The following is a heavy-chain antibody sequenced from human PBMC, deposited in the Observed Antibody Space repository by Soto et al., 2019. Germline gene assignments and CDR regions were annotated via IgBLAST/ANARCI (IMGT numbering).Heavy chain of an antibody. J-gene: IGHJ2*01. D-gene: IGHD6-13*01. CDR3: AKTISAAAATYWYFDL. V-gene: IGHV4-31*03. CDR1: GGSISSGGHY. CDR2: IYYSGST. Sequence: SETLSLTCTVSGGSISSGGHYWSWIRQHPGKGLEWIGYIYYSGSTYYNPSLESRVTISVDTSKNQFSLKLSSVTAADTAVYYCAKTISAAAATYWYFDLWGRGTLVTVSS.